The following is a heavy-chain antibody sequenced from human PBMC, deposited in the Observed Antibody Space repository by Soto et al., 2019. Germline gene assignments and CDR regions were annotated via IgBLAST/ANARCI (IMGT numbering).Heavy chain of an antibody. CDR2: IYPGDSDT. CDR3: ARRWVVVLTAGNDAFDI. CDR1: GYSFTSYW. Sequence: EVQLVQSGAEVKKPGESLKISCKGSGYSFTSYWIGWVRQMPGKGLEWMGIIYPGDSDTRYSPSFQGQVTISADKSISTAYLQWSSLKAADTAMYYCARRWVVVLTAGNDAFDIWGQWTMVTVSS. J-gene: IGHJ3*02. D-gene: IGHD2-21*02. V-gene: IGHV5-51*01.